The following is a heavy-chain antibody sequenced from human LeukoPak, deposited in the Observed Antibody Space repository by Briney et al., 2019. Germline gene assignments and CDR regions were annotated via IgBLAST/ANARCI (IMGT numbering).Heavy chain of an antibody. CDR3: ARHGSSSIAAAGTFDY. Sequence: SETLSLTCTVSGGSISSYYWTWIRQPAGKGLEWIGRIYISGSTNYNPSLKSRATMSVDTSKNQFSLKLSSVTAADTAVYYCARHGSSSIAAAGTFDYWGQGTLVTVSS. CDR2: IYISGST. V-gene: IGHV4-4*07. J-gene: IGHJ4*02. CDR1: GGSISSYY. D-gene: IGHD6-13*01.